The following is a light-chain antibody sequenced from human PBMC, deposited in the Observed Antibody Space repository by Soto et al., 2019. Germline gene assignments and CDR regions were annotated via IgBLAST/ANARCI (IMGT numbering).Light chain of an antibody. CDR2: DVN. V-gene: IGLV2-8*01. J-gene: IGLJ2*01. CDR3: SSHAGGQNVV. CDR1: SSDVGGYNY. Sequence: QSVLTQPPSASGSPGQSVTISCTGTSSDVGGYNYVSWYQQHPGKAPKVMIYDVNNRPSGVPDRFSGSKSGNTASLTVSGLQAEDEGDYYCSSHAGGQNVVFGGGTKLTVL.